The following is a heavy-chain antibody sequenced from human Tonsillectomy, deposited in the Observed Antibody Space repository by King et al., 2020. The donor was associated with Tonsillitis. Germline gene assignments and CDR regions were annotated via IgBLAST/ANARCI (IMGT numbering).Heavy chain of an antibody. Sequence: VQLVESGGGLVQPGGSLRLSCAASGFTFSSYAMSWVRQPPEKGLEWVSAISDSGRKTYYADSVRGRLTISRDNSKGTLSLQMNSLRAEDTAVYYCAKETSQSFSDCWGQGTLVTVSS. CDR1: GFTFSSYA. CDR2: ISDSGRKT. CDR3: AKETSQSFSDC. J-gene: IGHJ4*02. V-gene: IGHV3-23*04. D-gene: IGHD1-26*01.